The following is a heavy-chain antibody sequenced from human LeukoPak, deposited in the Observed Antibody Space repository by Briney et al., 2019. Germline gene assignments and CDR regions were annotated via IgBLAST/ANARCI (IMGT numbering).Heavy chain of an antibody. CDR3: ARSSDYYYDSSGYWNY. CDR2: ISSSGSTI. Sequence: GGSLRLSCAASGFTFSDYYMSWIRQAPGKGLEWVSYISSSGSTIYYADSVKGRFTISRDNAKNSLYLQMNNLRAEDTAVYYCARSSDYYYDSSGYWNYWGQGTLVTVSS. V-gene: IGHV3-11*04. D-gene: IGHD3-22*01. J-gene: IGHJ4*02. CDR1: GFTFSDYY.